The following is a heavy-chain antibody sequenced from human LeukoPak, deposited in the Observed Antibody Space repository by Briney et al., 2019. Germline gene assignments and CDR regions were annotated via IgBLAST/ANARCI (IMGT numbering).Heavy chain of an antibody. CDR2: IYPSGGST. J-gene: IGHJ6*03. Sequence: ASVKVSCKASGDTFTSYFMHWVRQAPGQGLEWMGIIYPSGGSTSYAQKFQGRVTMTRDTSTSTVYMELSSLRSEDTAVYYCARTVATIKPYYYMDVWGKGTTVTVSS. D-gene: IGHD5-24*01. CDR1: GDTFTSYF. V-gene: IGHV1-46*01. CDR3: ARTVATIKPYYYMDV.